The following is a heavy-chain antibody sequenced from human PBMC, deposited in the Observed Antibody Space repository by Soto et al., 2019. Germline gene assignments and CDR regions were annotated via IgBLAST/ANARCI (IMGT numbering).Heavy chain of an antibody. D-gene: IGHD2-2*01. V-gene: IGHV4-34*01. CDR2: IHHSGST. Sequence: SETLSLTCAVYGGSFSEYYWTWIRQSPGKRLEWIGEIHHSGSTNYNPSLKSRVTISADTSKNQFSLKLISVTASDTAVYYCARVSRYFHVCAWKYWSREYYFDFWGQGSLVTVSS. CDR1: GGSFSEYY. CDR3: ARVSRYFHVCAWKYWSREYYFDF. J-gene: IGHJ4*02.